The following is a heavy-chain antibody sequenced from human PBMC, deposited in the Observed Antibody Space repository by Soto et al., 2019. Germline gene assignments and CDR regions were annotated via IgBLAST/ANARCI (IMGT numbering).Heavy chain of an antibody. CDR3: ARVWGGYYDSSGYYPNDKWFDP. CDR2: IIPIFGTA. CDR1: GGTFSSYA. D-gene: IGHD3-22*01. V-gene: IGHV1-69*06. J-gene: IGHJ5*02. Sequence: SVKVSCRASGGTFSSYASSWVRQAPGQGLEWMGGIIPIFGTANYAQKFQGRVTITADKSTSTAYMELSSLRSEDTAVYYCARVWGGYYDSSGYYPNDKWFDPLGQGTLLTVSS.